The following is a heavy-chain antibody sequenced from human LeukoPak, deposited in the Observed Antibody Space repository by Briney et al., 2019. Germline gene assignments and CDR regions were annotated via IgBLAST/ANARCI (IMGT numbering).Heavy chain of an antibody. Sequence: SETLSLTCTASGGSISSYYWSWIRQPAGKGLEWIGRIYTSGSNKYNPALKRRVTMSLDTSKNHFSQKLSSVTAADTAVYYCARDPSPIAFDIWGQGTMVTVSS. CDR3: ARDPSPIAFDI. J-gene: IGHJ3*02. V-gene: IGHV4-4*07. CDR1: GGSISSYY. CDR2: IYTSGSN.